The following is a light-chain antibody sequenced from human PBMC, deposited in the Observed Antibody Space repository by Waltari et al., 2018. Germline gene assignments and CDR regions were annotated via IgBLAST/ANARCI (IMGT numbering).Light chain of an antibody. Sequence: ELVLTQSPGTLSLSPGERASLSCTASQSVSINYFAWYQQRPGQPPRLLIYCASSRATGIPDRCSGSGSATDVTPTISRLEHEDCAVYYCQQYGSSPPYTFGQGTKLEIK. V-gene: IGKV3-20*01. CDR2: CAS. J-gene: IGKJ2*01. CDR1: QSVSINY. CDR3: QQYGSSPPYT.